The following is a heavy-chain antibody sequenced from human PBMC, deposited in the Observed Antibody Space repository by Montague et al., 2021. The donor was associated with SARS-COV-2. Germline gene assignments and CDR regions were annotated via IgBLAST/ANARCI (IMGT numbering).Heavy chain of an antibody. J-gene: IGHJ6*02. CDR2: IYYSGST. CDR1: GGSISSSSYY. D-gene: IGHD3-9*01. Sequence: SETLSLTCTVSGGSISSSSYYWGWIRQPPGKGLEWIGSIYYSGSTYYNPSLTSRVTISVDTSKNQFSLKLSSVTAADTAVYYCARLSKTGYPRLYYYYGLDDWGQGTMVTVSS. CDR3: ARLSKTGYPRLYYYYGLDD. V-gene: IGHV4-39*01.